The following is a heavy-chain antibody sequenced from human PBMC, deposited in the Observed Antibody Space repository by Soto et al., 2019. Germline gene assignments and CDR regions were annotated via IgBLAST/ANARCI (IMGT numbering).Heavy chain of an antibody. CDR3: VRGYNGFDR. V-gene: IGHV3-72*01. CDR2: IRHKPHCSTT. CDR1: GFTFSDYS. J-gene: IGHJ4*02. D-gene: IGHD2-2*02. Sequence: VQLVESGGGLVQPGGSLRLSCAASGFTFSDYSFDWVRQAPGKGLEWVARIRHKPHCSTTEYAAAVMGRFTISRDDSHNSLYLQMRSLKTEDTAVYYCVRGYNGFDRWGQGTLVTVSS.